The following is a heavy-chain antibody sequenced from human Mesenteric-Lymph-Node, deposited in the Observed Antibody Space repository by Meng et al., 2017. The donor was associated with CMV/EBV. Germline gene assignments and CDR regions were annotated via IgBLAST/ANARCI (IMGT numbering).Heavy chain of an antibody. D-gene: IGHD3-22*01. J-gene: IGHJ4*02. Sequence: GESLKISCAASGFIFDDHTMHWVRQAPGKGLEWVSLITWDGDSTYYADSVKGRFTVSRDDSKNSLYLQMNSLRTEDTALYYCARDYYDTLDYWGQGTLVTVSS. V-gene: IGHV3-43*01. CDR1: GFIFDDHT. CDR2: ITWDGDST. CDR3: ARDYYDTLDY.